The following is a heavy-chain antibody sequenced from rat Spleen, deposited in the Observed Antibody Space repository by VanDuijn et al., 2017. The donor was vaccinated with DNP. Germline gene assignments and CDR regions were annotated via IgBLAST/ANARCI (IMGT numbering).Heavy chain of an antibody. V-gene: IGHV2S63*01. D-gene: IGHD1-9*01. CDR3: ASSGYNYFDC. J-gene: IGHJ2*01. CDR1: GFSLTDYS. Sequence: EVQLKESGPGLEQPSQTLSLTCTVSGFSLTDYSVQWVRQPPGKGLEWMGVMWSGGSTAYNSLLKSRLRISRDNSKSQVLLKKNRLQTQDAAMHCCASSGYNYFDCWCQGVMVTVSS. CDR2: MWSGGST.